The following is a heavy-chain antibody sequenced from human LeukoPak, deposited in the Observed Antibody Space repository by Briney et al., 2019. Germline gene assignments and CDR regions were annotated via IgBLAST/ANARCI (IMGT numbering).Heavy chain of an antibody. V-gene: IGHV3-53*01. Sequence: GGSLRLSCTVSGFTLSSNSWSWVRQAPGKGLEWVSFIYSGGNTHYSDSVTGRFTISTDNSKNTLYLQMNSLRAEDTAIYYCARRAGEYSHPYYYWGQGTLVTVSS. CDR1: GFTLSSNS. J-gene: IGHJ4*02. CDR2: IYSGGNT. D-gene: IGHD2-15*01. CDR3: ARRAGEYSHPYYY.